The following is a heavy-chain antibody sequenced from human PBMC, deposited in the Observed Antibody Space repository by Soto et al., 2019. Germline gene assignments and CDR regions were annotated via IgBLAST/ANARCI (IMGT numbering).Heavy chain of an antibody. CDR1: GGSISSGGYS. J-gene: IGHJ4*02. Sequence: QLQLQESGSGLVKLSQTLSLTCAVSGGSISSGGYSWSWIRQPPGKGLEWIGYIYHSGSTYYNPSLKSRVTISVDRSKNQFSLKLSSVTAADTAVYYCARDPGRWGQGTLITVSS. CDR2: IYHSGST. V-gene: IGHV4-30-2*01. CDR3: ARDPGR.